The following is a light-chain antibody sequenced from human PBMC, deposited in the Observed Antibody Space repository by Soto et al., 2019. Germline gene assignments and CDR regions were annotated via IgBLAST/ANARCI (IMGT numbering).Light chain of an antibody. CDR3: QVWDSSSDHPV. CDR1: NIGSKS. CDR2: YDS. V-gene: IGLV3-21*04. Sequence: SYELTQPPSVSVAPGKTARITCGGTNIGSKSVHWYQQKPGQAPVLVIYYDSDRPSGIPERFSGSNSANTATLTISRVVAGDDADYYCQVWDSSSDHPVFGGGTKVTVL. J-gene: IGLJ2*01.